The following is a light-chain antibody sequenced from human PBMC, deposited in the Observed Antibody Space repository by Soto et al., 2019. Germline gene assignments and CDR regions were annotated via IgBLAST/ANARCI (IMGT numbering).Light chain of an antibody. J-gene: IGKJ1*01. CDR2: DAS. Sequence: EIVLTQSPGTLSLSPGERATLSCRASQSVSSNYLAWYQQKPGQPPRLLISDASSRATGIPDRFSGSGSGTDFPLTIRGLEPEDFAVYYCQHYGRSPPSWTFGQGTKVEIK. CDR1: QSVSSNY. CDR3: QHYGRSPPSWT. V-gene: IGKV3-20*01.